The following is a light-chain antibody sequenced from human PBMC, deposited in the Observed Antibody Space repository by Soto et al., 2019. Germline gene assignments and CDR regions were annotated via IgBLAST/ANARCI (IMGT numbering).Light chain of an antibody. CDR3: SSSTTRSTYV. CDR2: EVT. V-gene: IGLV2-14*01. Sequence: QSVLTQPASVSGSPGQSITISCTGTSSDVGRFNFVSWFQQHPGKAPKLLIYEVTKRPSGVSNRFSGSKSGNTASLTISGLQTEDAADYYCSSSTTRSTYVFGTGTKLTVL. J-gene: IGLJ1*01. CDR1: SSDVGRFNF.